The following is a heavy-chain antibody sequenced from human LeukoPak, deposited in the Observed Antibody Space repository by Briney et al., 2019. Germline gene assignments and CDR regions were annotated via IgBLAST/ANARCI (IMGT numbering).Heavy chain of an antibody. V-gene: IGHV1-69-2*01. J-gene: IGHJ4*02. CDR2: VDPEDGEN. Sequence: VASVKVSCKVSGYTFTDYYMHWGPQAPGKGLEWMGLVDPEDGENIYAEKFQGRVTIPADTSTDTAYMELSSLRSEDTAVYYCATGEMATGFDYWGQGTLVTVSS. CDR1: GYTFTDYY. D-gene: IGHD5-24*01. CDR3: ATGEMATGFDY.